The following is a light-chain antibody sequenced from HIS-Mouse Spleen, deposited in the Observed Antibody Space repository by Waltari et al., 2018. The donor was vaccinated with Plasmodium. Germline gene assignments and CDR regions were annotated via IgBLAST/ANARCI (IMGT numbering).Light chain of an antibody. V-gene: IGKV3-20*01. CDR1: QSVSSSY. CDR2: GAS. J-gene: IGKJ1*01. Sequence: EIVLTQSPGTLSLSPGERATLSCRASQSVSSSYLAWYQQKPGQAHRLRIYGASSSATGVPDRVSGSGSGTDVTLTISRLEPEDFAVYYCQQYGSSPRTFGQGTKVEIK. CDR3: QQYGSSPRT.